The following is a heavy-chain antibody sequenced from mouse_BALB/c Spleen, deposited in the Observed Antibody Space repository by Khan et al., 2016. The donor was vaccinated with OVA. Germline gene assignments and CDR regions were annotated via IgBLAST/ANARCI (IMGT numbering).Heavy chain of an antibody. CDR1: GFTFSSYG. V-gene: IGHV5-17*02. CDR3: ATSYYYGYYFDY. D-gene: IGHD1-1*01. Sequence: EVELVESGGGLVQPGGSRKLSCAASGFTFSSYGMHWVRQAPEKGLEWVAYISGDSSTIYYADTVEGRFTISRANPKNTLFLQMTSLMSEDTAMYYCATSYYYGYYFDYWGPGTTLTVSS. CDR2: ISGDSSTI. J-gene: IGHJ2*01.